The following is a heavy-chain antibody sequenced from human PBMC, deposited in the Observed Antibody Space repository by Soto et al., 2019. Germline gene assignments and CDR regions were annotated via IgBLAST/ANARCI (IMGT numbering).Heavy chain of an antibody. D-gene: IGHD5-18*01. CDR1: GFTFCDYY. Sequence: GGSLRLSCAASGFTFCDYYMSWIRQAPGKGLEWVSSITSSGSTTYYTDSVKGRFTISRDNAKNSLYLQMNSLRAEDTAVYYCARERYSYGPYYFDYWGQGTLVTGSS. V-gene: IGHV3-11*01. CDR2: ITSSGSTT. J-gene: IGHJ4*02. CDR3: ARERYSYGPYYFDY.